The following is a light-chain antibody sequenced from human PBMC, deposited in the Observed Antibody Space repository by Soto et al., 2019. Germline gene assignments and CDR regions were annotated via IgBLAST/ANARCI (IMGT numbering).Light chain of an antibody. CDR2: DTS. CDR3: QQRSNWLTWT. J-gene: IGKJ1*01. CDR1: QIVSSY. V-gene: IGKV3-11*01. Sequence: EIVLTQSPATLSLSPGERATLSCRASQIVSSYSAWYQQKPGQAPRLLIYDTSNRATGIPARFSGSGSGTDFTLTISSLEPEDFAVYYCQQRSNWLTWTFGQGTKVEIK.